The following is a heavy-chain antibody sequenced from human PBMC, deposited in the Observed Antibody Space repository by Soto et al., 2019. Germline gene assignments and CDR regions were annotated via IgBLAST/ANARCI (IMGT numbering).Heavy chain of an antibody. V-gene: IGHV3-15*01. CDR1: GFTFSNAW. J-gene: IGHJ4*02. CDR3: TTGPISRDSGSPFDY. Sequence: GGSLRLSCAASGFTFSNAWMSRVRQAPGKGLEWVGRIKSKTDGGTTDYAAPVKGRFTISRDDSKNTLYLQMNSLKTEDTAVYYCTTGPISRDSGSPFDYWGQGTLVTVSS. D-gene: IGHD1-26*01. CDR2: IKSKTDGGTT.